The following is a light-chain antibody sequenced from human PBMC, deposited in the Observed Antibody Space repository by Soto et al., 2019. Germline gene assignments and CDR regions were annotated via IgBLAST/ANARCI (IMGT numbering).Light chain of an antibody. Sequence: QSVLTQPPSVSGSPGQSVTISCTGTSSDVGSYNRVSWYQQPPGTAPKLMIYEVNNRPSGVPDRFSGYKSGNTASLTISGLQAEDEADYYCSSYTSSTTLVFGRGTKVTVL. V-gene: IGLV2-18*02. CDR2: EVN. CDR1: SSDVGSYNR. CDR3: SSYTSSTTLV. J-gene: IGLJ2*01.